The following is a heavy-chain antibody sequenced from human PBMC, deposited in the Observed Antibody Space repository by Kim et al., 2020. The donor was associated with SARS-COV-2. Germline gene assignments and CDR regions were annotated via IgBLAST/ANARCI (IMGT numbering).Heavy chain of an antibody. V-gene: IGHV1-46*01. CDR3: ARDPYGLRWSRHYFDY. Sequence: ASVKVSCKASGYTFTSYYMHWVRQATGQGLEWMGIINPSGGSTSYAQKFQGRVTMTRDTSTSTVYMELSSLRSEDTAVYYCARDPYGLRWSRHYFDYWGQGTLVTVSS. CDR2: INPSGGST. J-gene: IGHJ4*02. D-gene: IGHD4-17*01. CDR1: GYTFTSYY.